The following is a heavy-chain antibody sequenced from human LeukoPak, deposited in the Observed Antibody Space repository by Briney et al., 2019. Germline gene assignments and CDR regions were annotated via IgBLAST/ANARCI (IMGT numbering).Heavy chain of an antibody. Sequence: SVKVSCKASGGTFSSYAISWVRQAPGQGLEWMGGIIPIFGTANYAQKFQGRVTITADESTSTAYMELSSLRSEDTAVYYCARASQQELCSGGSCYSGYFDYWGQGTLVTVSS. CDR1: GGTFSSYA. CDR2: IIPIFGTA. CDR3: ARASQQELCSGGSCYSGYFDY. J-gene: IGHJ4*02. V-gene: IGHV1-69*13. D-gene: IGHD2-15*01.